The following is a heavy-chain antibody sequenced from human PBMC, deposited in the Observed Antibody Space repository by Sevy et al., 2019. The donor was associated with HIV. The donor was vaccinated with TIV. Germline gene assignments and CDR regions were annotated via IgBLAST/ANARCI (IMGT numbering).Heavy chain of an antibody. CDR3: ATSLGRGIPAFDI. D-gene: IGHD3-16*01. J-gene: IGHJ3*02. Sequence: ASVKVSCKVSGYTLTELSMHWVRQAPGKGLEWMGGFDPEDGETIYAQKFQGRVTMTEDTSTDTAYMELSSLGSEDTAVYYCATSLGRGIPAFDIWGQGTMVTVSS. CDR1: GYTLTELS. V-gene: IGHV1-24*01. CDR2: FDPEDGET.